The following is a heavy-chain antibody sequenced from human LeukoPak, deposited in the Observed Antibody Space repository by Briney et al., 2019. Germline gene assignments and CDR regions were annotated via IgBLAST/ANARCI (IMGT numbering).Heavy chain of an antibody. V-gene: IGHV4-59*08. J-gene: IGHJ4*02. CDR1: GRSISSYY. Sequence: NPSETLSLTCTVSGRSISSYYWSWIRQAPGKGLEWIGYISYSGSTNYNPSLRSRVTISVDTSKNQFSLKLTSVTAADTAVYYCARHTSYDSPNDYWGQGTLVSVSS. CDR3: ARHTSYDSPNDY. D-gene: IGHD2/OR15-2a*01. CDR2: ISYSGST.